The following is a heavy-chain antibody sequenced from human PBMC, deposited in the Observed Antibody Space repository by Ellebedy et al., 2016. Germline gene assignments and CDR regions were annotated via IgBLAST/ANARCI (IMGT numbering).Heavy chain of an antibody. J-gene: IGHJ5*02. Sequence: SETLSLXCTVSGGSISSYYWSWIRQPPGKGLEWIGYIYYSGSTNYNPSLKSRVTISVDTSKNQFSLKLSSVTAADTAVYYCARDRFGPWGQGTLVTVSS. CDR2: IYYSGST. CDR1: GGSISSYY. V-gene: IGHV4-59*01. CDR3: ARDRFGP.